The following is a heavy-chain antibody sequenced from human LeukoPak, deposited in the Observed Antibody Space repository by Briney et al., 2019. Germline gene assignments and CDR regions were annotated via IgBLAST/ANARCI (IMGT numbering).Heavy chain of an antibody. CDR2: IFHSGST. D-gene: IGHD2-2*01. J-gene: IGHJ6*03. CDR1: GGSINRDHW. V-gene: IGHV4-4*02. Sequence: PSETLSLTCAVSGGSINRDHWWAWVRQPPGKGLEWIGEIFHSGSTNYNASLKSRVTLSLDKSSNQFSLKLSSVIAADTAVYYCARDAYCSSTSCYEYYYYYMDVWGKGTTVTISS. CDR3: ARDAYCSSTSCYEYYYYYMDV.